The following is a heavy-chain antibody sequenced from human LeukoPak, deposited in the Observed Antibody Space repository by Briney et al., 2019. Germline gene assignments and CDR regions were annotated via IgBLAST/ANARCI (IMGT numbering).Heavy chain of an antibody. V-gene: IGHV3-48*03. D-gene: IGHD2-15*01. CDR1: GFTFSSYE. CDR3: ARERIGDDAFDI. Sequence: PGGSLRLSCAASGFTFSSYEMNWVRQAPGKGLEWVSYISSSGSTIYYADSVKGRFTISRDNAKNSLYLQMNGLRAEDTAVYYCARERIGDDAFDIWGQGTMVTVSS. J-gene: IGHJ3*02. CDR2: ISSSGSTI.